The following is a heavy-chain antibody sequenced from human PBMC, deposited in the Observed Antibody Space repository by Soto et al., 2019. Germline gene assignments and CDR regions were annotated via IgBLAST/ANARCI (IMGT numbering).Heavy chain of an antibody. CDR1: GCSISSDNYY. Sequence: QVQLQESGPGLVKPSQTLSLTCTVSGCSISSDNYYWSWIRQPPGKGLEWIGYIFYSGSTYNNPSLDSRVTISVDTSKNQFSLKLSSVTAADTAVYYCARALRPYEDIVFVPATIIDYWGQGTLVTVSS. CDR2: IFYSGST. J-gene: IGHJ4*02. D-gene: IGHD2-2*01. CDR3: ARALRPYEDIVFVPATIIDY. V-gene: IGHV4-30-4*01.